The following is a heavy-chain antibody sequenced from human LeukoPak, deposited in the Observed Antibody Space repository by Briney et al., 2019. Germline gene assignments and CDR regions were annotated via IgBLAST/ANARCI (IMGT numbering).Heavy chain of an antibody. CDR3: ARDLGYCTNGVCHTRFDY. J-gene: IGHJ4*02. Sequence: GGSLRLSCSVSGFTVAANYMTWVRQAPGKGLEWVSVFYSGGSAYYADSVKGRFTISRDLSTNTLFLQMISLRAEDTAVYYCARDLGYCTNGVCHTRFDYWGQGTLVTVSS. V-gene: IGHV3-53*01. D-gene: IGHD2-8*01. CDR2: FYSGGSA. CDR1: GFTVAANY.